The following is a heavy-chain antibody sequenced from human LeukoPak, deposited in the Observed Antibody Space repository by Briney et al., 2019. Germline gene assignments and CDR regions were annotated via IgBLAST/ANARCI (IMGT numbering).Heavy chain of an antibody. CDR2: IWYDGSNK. CDR1: GFTFSSYG. D-gene: IGHD3-22*01. CDR3: ARSPTYYYDSSGYRHLYYYYYGMDV. Sequence: GGSLRLSCAASGFTFSSYGMHWVRQAPGKGLEWVAVIWYDGSNKYYADSVKGRFTISRDNSKNTLYLQMNSLRAEDTAVNYCARSPTYYYDSSGYRHLYYYYYGMDVWGQGTTVTVSS. J-gene: IGHJ6*02. V-gene: IGHV3-33*01.